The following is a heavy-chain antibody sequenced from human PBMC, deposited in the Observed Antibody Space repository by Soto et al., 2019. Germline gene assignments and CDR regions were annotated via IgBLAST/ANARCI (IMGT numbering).Heavy chain of an antibody. CDR3: ERKEPVGYYQH. D-gene: IGHD3-3*01. CDR1: VDAITSIYH. V-gene: IGHV4-38-2*01. Sequence: WGTLSLTCSVSVDAITSIYHCACIRHTPERGLEWVASIYHIGTTYYNPSLKIRVTISVDTSKNQFSLNLRSVTAEDSAMYYCERKEPVGYYQHFGQGHLVTVSS. J-gene: IGHJ1*01. CDR2: IYHIGTT.